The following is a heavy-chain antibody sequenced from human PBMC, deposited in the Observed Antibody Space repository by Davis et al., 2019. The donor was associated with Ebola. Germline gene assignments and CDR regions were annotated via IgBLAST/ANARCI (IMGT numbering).Heavy chain of an antibody. D-gene: IGHD2-2*01. J-gene: IGHJ6*02. V-gene: IGHV1-69*13. CDR2: FIPVYGAA. Sequence: SVKVSCKAPGGTFSSYEIIWVRQAPGQGLEWMGGFIPVYGAANYAQKFQGRVTITADESASTAYMELSSLTSENTAVYYCARVRGYCSSTSCPAYGMDVWGQGTTVTVSS. CDR3: ARVRGYCSSTSCPAYGMDV. CDR1: GGTFSSYE.